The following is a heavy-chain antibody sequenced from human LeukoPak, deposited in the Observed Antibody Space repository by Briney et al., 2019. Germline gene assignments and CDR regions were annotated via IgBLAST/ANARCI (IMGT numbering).Heavy chain of an antibody. V-gene: IGHV3-23*01. CDR1: GFTFSSYA. D-gene: IGHD3-9*01. CDR2: ISGSGGST. J-gene: IGHJ4*02. Sequence: PGGSLRLSCAASGFTFSSYAMGWVRQAPGKGLEWVSAISGSGGSTYYADSVKGRFTISRDNSKNTLYLQMNSLRAEDTAVYYCAKGRGHVLRYFDWLLDYWGQGTLVTVSS. CDR3: AKGRGHVLRYFDWLLDY.